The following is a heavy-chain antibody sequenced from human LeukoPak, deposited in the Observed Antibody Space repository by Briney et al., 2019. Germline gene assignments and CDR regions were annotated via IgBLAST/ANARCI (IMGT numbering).Heavy chain of an antibody. CDR1: GGSISSSSYY. Sequence: SETLSLTCTVSGGSISSSSYYWGWIRQPPGKGLEWIGSIYYSGSTYYNPSLKSRVTISVDTSKNQFSLKLSSVTAADTAVYYFARGGITGTTIDYWGQGTLVTVSS. CDR3: ARGGITGTTIDY. D-gene: IGHD1-7*01. V-gene: IGHV4-39*01. CDR2: IYYSGST. J-gene: IGHJ4*02.